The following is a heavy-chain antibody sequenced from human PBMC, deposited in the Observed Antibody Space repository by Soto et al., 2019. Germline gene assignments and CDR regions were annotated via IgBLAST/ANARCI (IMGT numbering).Heavy chain of an antibody. V-gene: IGHV1-18*01. CDR1: GYTFTSYG. D-gene: IGHD6-13*01. J-gene: IGHJ6*02. CDR3: AREPDYSSSWIYYYYYGMDV. Sequence: QVQLVQSGAEVKKPGASVKVSCKASGYTFTSYGISWVRQAPGQGLEWMGWISAYNGNTNYAQKLQGRVNMTTDTSTSTAYMELRSLRSDDTAVYYCAREPDYSSSWIYYYYYGMDVWGQGTTVTVSS. CDR2: ISAYNGNT.